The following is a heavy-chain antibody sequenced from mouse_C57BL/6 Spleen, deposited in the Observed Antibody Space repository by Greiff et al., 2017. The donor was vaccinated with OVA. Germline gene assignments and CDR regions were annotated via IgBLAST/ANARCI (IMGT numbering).Heavy chain of an antibody. D-gene: IGHD4-1*01. V-gene: IGHV5-4*01. CDR3: ARGLGRGPYYFDY. CDR2: ISDGGCYT. Sequence: EVQVVESGGGLVKPGGSLKLSCAASGFTFSSYAMSWVRQTPEKRLEWVATISDGGCYTYYPDNVKGRFTISRDNAKNNLYLQMSHLKSEDTAMYYCARGLGRGPYYFDYWGQGTTLTVSS. CDR1: GFTFSSYA. J-gene: IGHJ2*01.